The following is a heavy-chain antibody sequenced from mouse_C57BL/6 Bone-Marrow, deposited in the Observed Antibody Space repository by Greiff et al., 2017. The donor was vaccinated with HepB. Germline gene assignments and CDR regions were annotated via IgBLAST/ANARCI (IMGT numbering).Heavy chain of an antibody. CDR1: GYTFTSYW. J-gene: IGHJ2*01. CDR2: IHPNSGST. Sequence: QVQLQQPGAELVKPGASVKLSCKASGYTFTSYWMHWVKQRPGQGLEWIGMIHPNSGSTNYNEKFKSKATLTVDKSSSTAYMQLSSLTSEDSAVYYCARETASMVTTFDYWGQGTTLTVSS. CDR3: ARETASMVTTFDY. D-gene: IGHD2-2*01. V-gene: IGHV1-64*01.